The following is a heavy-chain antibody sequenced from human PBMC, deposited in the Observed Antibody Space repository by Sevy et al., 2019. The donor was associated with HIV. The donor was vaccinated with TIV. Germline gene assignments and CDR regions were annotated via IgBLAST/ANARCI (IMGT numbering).Heavy chain of an antibody. CDR2: IYPGDSDS. V-gene: IGHV5-51*01. Sequence: GGSLRLSCKGSGYSFSNFWIGWVRQVPGKGLEWMGIIYPGDSDSRYSTSFQGQVSISADKSISTAYLQWSSLTASDTAMYYCARLHYSSSSVNSPPFDYWGQGTLVTVSS. CDR3: ARLHYSSSSVNSPPFDY. J-gene: IGHJ4*02. D-gene: IGHD6-6*01. CDR1: GYSFSNFW.